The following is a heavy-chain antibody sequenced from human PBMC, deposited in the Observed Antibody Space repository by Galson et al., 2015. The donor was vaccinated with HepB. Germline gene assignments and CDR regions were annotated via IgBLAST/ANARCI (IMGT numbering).Heavy chain of an antibody. CDR3: ARDRLAAAGDYYYYGMDV. CDR1: GFTFSSYA. J-gene: IGHJ6*02. CDR2: ISYDGSNK. D-gene: IGHD6-13*01. Sequence: SPRLSCAASGFTFSSYAMHWVRRAPGKGLEWVAVISYDGSNKYYADSVKGRFTISRDNSKNTLYLQMNSLRAEDTAVYYCARDRLAAAGDYYYYGMDVWGQGTTVTVSS. V-gene: IGHV3-30*04.